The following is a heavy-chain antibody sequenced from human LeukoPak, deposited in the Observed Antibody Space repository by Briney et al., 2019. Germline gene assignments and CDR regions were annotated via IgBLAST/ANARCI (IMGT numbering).Heavy chain of an antibody. CDR1: GYTFTGYY. D-gene: IGHD3-10*01. CDR2: INPNSGGT. Sequence: ASVKVSCKASGYTFTGYYMHWVRQAPGQGLEWMGRINPNSGGTNYAQKFQGRVTMTRDTSISTAYMELSRLRSDDTAVYYCARARGGESAMYYMDVWGKGTTVTVSS. J-gene: IGHJ6*03. CDR3: ARARGGESAMYYMDV. V-gene: IGHV1-2*06.